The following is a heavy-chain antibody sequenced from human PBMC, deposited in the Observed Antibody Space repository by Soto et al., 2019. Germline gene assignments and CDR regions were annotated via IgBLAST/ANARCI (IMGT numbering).Heavy chain of an antibody. Sequence: PGGSLRLSCAASGFTVSSNYMSWVRQAPGKGLEWVSVIYSGGSTYYADSVKGRFTISRDNSKNTLYLQMNSLRAEDTAVYYCARARYTAAAADAFDIWGQGTMVTVSS. J-gene: IGHJ3*02. CDR2: IYSGGST. D-gene: IGHD6-13*01. V-gene: IGHV3-66*01. CDR3: ARARYTAAAADAFDI. CDR1: GFTVSSNY.